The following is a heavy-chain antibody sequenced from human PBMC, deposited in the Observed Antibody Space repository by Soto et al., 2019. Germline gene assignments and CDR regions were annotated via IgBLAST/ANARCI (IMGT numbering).Heavy chain of an antibody. CDR2: IDYRGRT. CDR3: ARVSAAGTRWFDS. Sequence: QVQLQESGPGLVQPSQTLSLTCTVSGASISSGGFYWSWIRQFPGKGLEWIGYIDYRGRTFYNPSLNSRATISRDTSKSPFSLNVNSVTAADTAVFYCARVSAAGTRWFDSWGQGTLVTVSS. CDR1: GASISSGGFY. D-gene: IGHD6-13*01. J-gene: IGHJ5*01. V-gene: IGHV4-31*03.